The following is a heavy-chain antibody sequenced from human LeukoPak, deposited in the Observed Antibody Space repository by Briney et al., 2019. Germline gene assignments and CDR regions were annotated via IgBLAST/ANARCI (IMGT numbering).Heavy chain of an antibody. D-gene: IGHD3-10*01. CDR2: INPNSGAT. CDR1: GYTFIGYY. CDR3: LRVGGSGTNTNCSDP. V-gene: IGHV1-2*02. Sequence: ASVKVSCKASGYTFIGYYFHGVRQAPGQGLEWMGWINPNSGATNYAQKFQGRVTMTSDTSISTAYMELRRLTSNGTAVYYWLRVGGSGTNTNCSDPWGQRTLVTVSS. J-gene: IGHJ5*02.